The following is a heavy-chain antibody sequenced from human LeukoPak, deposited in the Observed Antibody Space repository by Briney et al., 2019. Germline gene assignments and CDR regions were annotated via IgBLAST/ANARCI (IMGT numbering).Heavy chain of an antibody. J-gene: IGHJ3*02. V-gene: IGHV5-51*01. CDR3: ARQISQDYVWGSYRPIDAFDI. Sequence: GGSLKISCKGSGYSFTSYWIGWVRQMPGKGLGWMGIIYPGDSDTRYSPSFQGQVTISADKSISTAYLQWSSLKASDTAMYYCARQISQDYVWGSYRPIDAFDIWGQGTMVTVSS. CDR1: GYSFTSYW. D-gene: IGHD3-16*02. CDR2: IYPGDSDT.